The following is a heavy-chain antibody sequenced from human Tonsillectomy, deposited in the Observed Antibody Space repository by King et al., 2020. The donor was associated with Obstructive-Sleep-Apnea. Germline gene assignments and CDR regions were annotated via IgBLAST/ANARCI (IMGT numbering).Heavy chain of an antibody. J-gene: IGHJ4*02. Sequence: VQLVESGGGVVQPGGSLRLSCVVSGTTFSGDTLHWVRQAPGKGLEWVAVIATDGSITIYADSVKGRFTISRDNSKNTVYLQMNSLRSEDTAVYYCARDWLGGAPDYFDYWGQGTLVTVSS. CDR3: ARDWLGGAPDYFDY. CDR2: IATDGSIT. V-gene: IGHV3-30*04. CDR1: GTTFSGDT. D-gene: IGHD6-19*01.